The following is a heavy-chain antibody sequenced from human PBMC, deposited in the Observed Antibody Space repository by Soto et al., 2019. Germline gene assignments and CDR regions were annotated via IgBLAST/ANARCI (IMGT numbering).Heavy chain of an antibody. CDR1: GGSIISDNHY. D-gene: IGHD6-13*01. V-gene: IGHV4-31*03. CDR3: TSQGSSWGANWFDP. J-gene: IGHJ5*02. CDR2: IYHNGET. Sequence: PSETLSLTCTVSGGSIISDNHYWTWIRQHPGKGLEWIGYIYHNGETYYNTYLKSGFTISIDTSQNKFSLRLPFVIAADTAVYYCTSQGSSWGANWFDPWGQGTLVTVSS.